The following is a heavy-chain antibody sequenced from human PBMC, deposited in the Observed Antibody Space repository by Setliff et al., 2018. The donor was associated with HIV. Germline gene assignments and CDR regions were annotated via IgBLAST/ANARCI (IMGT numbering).Heavy chain of an antibody. Sequence: PSETLSLTCTVSGDSVNDRSYFWGWIRQPPGKGLEWIGYIYYSGATYYNPSLKSRVTLSIDTSKNQFSLNLSSVTAADTAVYYCARFDHASIDYWGQGTLVTVSS. CDR3: ARFDHASIDY. J-gene: IGHJ4*02. CDR2: IYYSGAT. D-gene: IGHD2-2*01. CDR1: GDSVNDRSYF. V-gene: IGHV4-31*03.